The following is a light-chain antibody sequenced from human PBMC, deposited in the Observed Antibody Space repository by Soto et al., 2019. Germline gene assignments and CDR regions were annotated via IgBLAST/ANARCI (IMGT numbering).Light chain of an antibody. CDR1: QSISSY. CDR3: QQNYITGWT. V-gene: IGKV1-39*01. Sequence: IQMTQSPSSLSASVGDRVTITCRASQSISSYLNWYQQKPGKAPKLLIYAASSLQSGVPARFSGSGSGTDFTLTISSLQPEDFATYYCQQNYITGWTFGQGTKVDIK. CDR2: AAS. J-gene: IGKJ1*01.